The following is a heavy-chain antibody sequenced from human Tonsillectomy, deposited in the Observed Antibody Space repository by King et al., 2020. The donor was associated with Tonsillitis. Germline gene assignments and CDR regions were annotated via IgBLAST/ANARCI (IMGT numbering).Heavy chain of an antibody. CDR3: ARTLPYYDFWSGYYFDY. CDR1: GFSLSSSGMC. D-gene: IGHD3-3*01. V-gene: IGHV2-70*01. J-gene: IGHJ4*02. CDR2: IHLDDAK. Sequence: VTLKESGPALVKPTQTLTLTCTFSGFSLSSSGMCVSWIRQPPVKALQCLAVIHLDDAKYYSESLSPRLTISTDTAKNQVVLKMTNMDPVDTPSYYCARTLPYYDFWSGYYFDYWGQGTLVTVSS.